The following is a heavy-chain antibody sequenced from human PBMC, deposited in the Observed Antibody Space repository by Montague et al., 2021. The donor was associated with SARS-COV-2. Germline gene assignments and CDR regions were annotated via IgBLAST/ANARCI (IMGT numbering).Heavy chain of an antibody. Sequence: SETLSLTCDVNGTSFTDHYWTWLRQSPGGGLEWIGEIHHGGDPNYNPSLRSRVTISIDTSKPQSSLRLYSMTAADTAVYYCARGVRVANRPDRFSYSLDVRGRGTAVIVTS. D-gene: IGHD3-3*01. J-gene: IGHJ6*02. CDR2: IHHGGDP. V-gene: IGHV4-34*01. CDR1: GTSFTDHY. CDR3: ARGVRVANRPDRFSYSLDV.